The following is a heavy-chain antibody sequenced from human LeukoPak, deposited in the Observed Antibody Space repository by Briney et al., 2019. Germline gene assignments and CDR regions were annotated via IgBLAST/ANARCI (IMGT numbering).Heavy chain of an antibody. CDR1: GGTFSSYA. CDR2: IIPIFGTA. CDR3: ARVRGYCTNGVCYRGFDP. V-gene: IGHV1-69*05. J-gene: IGHJ5*02. D-gene: IGHD2-8*01. Sequence: ASVKVSCKASGGTFSSYAISWARQAPGQGLEWMGGIIPIFGTANYAQKFQGRVTITTDESTSTAYMELSSLRSEDTAVYYCARVRGYCTNGVCYRGFDPWGQGTLVTVSS.